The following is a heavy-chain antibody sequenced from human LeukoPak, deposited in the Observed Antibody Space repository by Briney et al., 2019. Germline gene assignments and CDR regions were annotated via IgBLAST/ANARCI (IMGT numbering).Heavy chain of an antibody. CDR2: INPNSGGT. CDR3: ARNPGIAAIYYYYGMDV. J-gene: IGHJ6*02. Sequence: GASVKVSCKASGYSFTDYYMHWVRQAPGQGLEWMGWINPNSGGTNYAQKFQGRVTMTRDTSISTAYMELSRLRSDDTAVYYCARNPGIAAIYYYYGMDVWGQGTTVTVSS. D-gene: IGHD6-13*01. V-gene: IGHV1-2*02. CDR1: GYSFTDYY.